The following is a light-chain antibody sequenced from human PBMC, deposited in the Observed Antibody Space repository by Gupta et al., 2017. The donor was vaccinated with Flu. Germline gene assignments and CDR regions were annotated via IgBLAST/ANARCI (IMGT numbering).Light chain of an antibody. J-gene: IGLJ1*01. CDR2: EVS. Sequence: SITISCTGTSSDVGSYNYVSWDQQYPGKAPKVMIYEVSNRPSGVSNRFSGSKSGNTASLTISGRQAEDEADYYCCSYAGSSTWVFGTGTTVTVL. V-gene: IGLV2-14*01. CDR1: SSDVGSYNY. CDR3: CSYAGSSTWV.